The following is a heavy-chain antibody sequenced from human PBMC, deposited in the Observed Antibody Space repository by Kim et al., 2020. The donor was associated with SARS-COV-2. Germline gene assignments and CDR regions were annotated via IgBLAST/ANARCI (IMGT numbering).Heavy chain of an antibody. J-gene: IGHJ6*02. Sequence: ASVKVSCKASGYTFTSYDINWVRQATGQGLEWMGWMNPNSGNTGYAQKFQGRVTMTRNTSISTAYMELSSLRSEDTAVYYCARGSVYSYDRWAWYYYGMDVWGQGTTVTVSS. CDR3: ARGSVYSYDRWAWYYYGMDV. V-gene: IGHV1-8*01. CDR2: MNPNSGNT. D-gene: IGHD5-18*01. CDR1: GYTFTSYD.